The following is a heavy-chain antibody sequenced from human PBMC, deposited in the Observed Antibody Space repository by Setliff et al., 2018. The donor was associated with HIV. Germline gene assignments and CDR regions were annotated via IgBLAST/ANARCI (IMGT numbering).Heavy chain of an antibody. J-gene: IGHJ3*01. V-gene: IGHV4-61*09. Sequence: PSETLSLTCSVSGGSISSGSYYWTWIRQRAGKGPEWIGHIYTNGYTNYNPSLKSRVAISVDTSKNQFSLRLTSVTAADTAVYYCARAPPGIQNDAFDVWGQGTMVTVSS. CDR2: IYTNGYT. CDR1: GGSISSGSYY. CDR3: ARAPPGIQNDAFDV.